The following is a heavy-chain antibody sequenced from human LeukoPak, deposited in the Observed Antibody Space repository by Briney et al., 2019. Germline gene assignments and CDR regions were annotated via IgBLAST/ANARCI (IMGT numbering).Heavy chain of an antibody. V-gene: IGHV3-9*01. Sequence: GGSLRLSCAASGFTFDDYAMHWVRQAPGKGLEWVSGISWNSGSIGYADSVKGRFTISRDNSKNTLYLQMNSLRAEDTAVYYCAKDTYSTSPYYFDYWGQGTLVTVSS. CDR1: GFTFDDYA. CDR2: ISWNSGSI. J-gene: IGHJ4*02. CDR3: AKDTYSTSPYYFDY. D-gene: IGHD1-26*01.